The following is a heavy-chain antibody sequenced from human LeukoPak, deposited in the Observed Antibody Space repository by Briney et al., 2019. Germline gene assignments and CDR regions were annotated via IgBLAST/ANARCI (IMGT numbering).Heavy chain of an antibody. Sequence: SETLSLTCTVSGGSLSSSSYYWGWIRQPPGKGLEWIGSIYYSGSTYYNPSLKSRVTISVDTSKNQFSLKLSSVTAADTAVYYCATLDRTTDAFDIWGQGTMVTVSS. CDR2: IYYSGST. D-gene: IGHD1-1*01. CDR3: ATLDRTTDAFDI. V-gene: IGHV4-39*01. J-gene: IGHJ3*02. CDR1: GGSLSSSSYY.